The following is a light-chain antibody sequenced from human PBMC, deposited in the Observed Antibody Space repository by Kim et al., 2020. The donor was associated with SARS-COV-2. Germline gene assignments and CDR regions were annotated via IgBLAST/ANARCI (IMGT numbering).Light chain of an antibody. V-gene: IGLV3-21*04. Sequence: APGKAARITCGGNNIGSKSVNWYQQKPGQAPVLVIHYDSGRPSGIPERFSGSNSGNTATLNISRVEVGDEADYYCQVWDSATEHVVFGGGTQLTVL. CDR3: QVWDSATEHVV. CDR2: YDS. J-gene: IGLJ2*01. CDR1: NIGSKS.